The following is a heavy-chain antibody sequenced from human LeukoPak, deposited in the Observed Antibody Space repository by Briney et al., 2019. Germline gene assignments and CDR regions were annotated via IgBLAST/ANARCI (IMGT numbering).Heavy chain of an antibody. Sequence: ASVKVSCKASGYTFTSYDINWVRQATGQGLEWMGWMNPNSGNTGYAQKFQGRVTMTRDTSISTAYMELSSLRSEDTAVYYCARGYPQKKRSATYSSGWRIDYWGQGTLVTVSS. CDR3: ARGYPQKKRSATYSSGWRIDY. CDR2: MNPNSGNT. J-gene: IGHJ4*02. V-gene: IGHV1-8*01. CDR1: GYTFTSYD. D-gene: IGHD6-19*01.